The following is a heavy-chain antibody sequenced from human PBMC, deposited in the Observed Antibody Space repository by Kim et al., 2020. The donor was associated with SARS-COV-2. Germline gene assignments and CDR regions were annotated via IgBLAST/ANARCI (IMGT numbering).Heavy chain of an antibody. CDR2: IKQDGSEK. Sequence: GGSLRLSCAASGFTFSSYWMSWVRQAPGKGLEWVANIKQDGSEKYYVDSVKGRFTISRDNAKNSLYLQMNSLRAEDTAVYYCARRSYIVVVPAGSLGPNDYWGQGTLVTVSS. J-gene: IGHJ4*02. CDR1: GFTFSSYW. CDR3: ARRSYIVVVPAGSLGPNDY. V-gene: IGHV3-7*01. D-gene: IGHD2-2*01.